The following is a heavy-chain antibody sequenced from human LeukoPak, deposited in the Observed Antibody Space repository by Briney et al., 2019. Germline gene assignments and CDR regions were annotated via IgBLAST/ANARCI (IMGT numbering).Heavy chain of an antibody. D-gene: IGHD3-22*01. CDR3: ARAHLYYDTSGWVPCCFDS. V-gene: IGHV4-59*08. Sequence: PSETLSLTCTVSRGSISCYYWNWIRQPPGKGVEWIGYIYDCGSTNYNPSLKSRVTISVDTSKNQFSLKLTSVTAADTAVYYCARAHLYYDTSGWVPCCFDSWGQGTLVTVSS. CDR2: IYDCGST. CDR1: RGSISCYY. J-gene: IGHJ4*02.